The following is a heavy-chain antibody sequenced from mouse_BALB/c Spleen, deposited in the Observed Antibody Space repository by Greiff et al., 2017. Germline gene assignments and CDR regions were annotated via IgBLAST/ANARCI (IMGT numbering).Heavy chain of an antibody. CDR1: GYSFTSYW. J-gene: IGHJ1*01. V-gene: IGHV1-61*01. CDR2: IHPSDSET. CDR3: ARVRITTATRDWYFDV. Sequence: QVQLQQSGAELVRPGASVKLSCKASGYSFTSYWMNWVKQRPGQGLEWIGMIHPSDSETRLNQKFKDKATLTVDKSSSTAYMQLSSPTSEDSAVYYCARVRITTATRDWYFDVWGAGTTVTVSS. D-gene: IGHD1-2*01.